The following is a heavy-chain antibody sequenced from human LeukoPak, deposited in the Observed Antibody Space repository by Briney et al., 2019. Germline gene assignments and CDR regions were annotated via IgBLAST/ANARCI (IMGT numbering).Heavy chain of an antibody. CDR2: INPSGGST. V-gene: IGHV1-46*01. Sequence: ASVKVSCKASGYTFTSYYMHWVRQAPGQGLEWMGIINPSGGSTSYAQKFQGRVTMTRDMSTSTVYMELSSLRSEDTAVYYCARVGDYGDSLNWFDPWGQGTLVTVSS. D-gene: IGHD4-17*01. CDR3: ARVGDYGDSLNWFDP. J-gene: IGHJ5*02. CDR1: GYTFTSYY.